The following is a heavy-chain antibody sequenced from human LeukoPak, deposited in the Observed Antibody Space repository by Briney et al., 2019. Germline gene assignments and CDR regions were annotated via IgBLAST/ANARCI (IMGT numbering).Heavy chain of an antibody. CDR2: IRYDGSNK. V-gene: IGHV3-30*02. D-gene: IGHD2-2*01. Sequence: RGSLRLSCAASGFTFSSYGMHWVRQAPGKGLEWVAFIRYDGSNKYYADSVKGRFTISRDNSKNTLYLQMNSLRAEDTAVYYCAKENGDCSSTSCYDYWGQGTLVTVSS. J-gene: IGHJ4*02. CDR3: AKENGDCSSTSCYDY. CDR1: GFTFSSYG.